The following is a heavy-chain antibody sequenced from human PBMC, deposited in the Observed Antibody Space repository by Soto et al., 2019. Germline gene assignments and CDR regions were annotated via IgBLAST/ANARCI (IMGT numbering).Heavy chain of an antibody. Sequence: EVQRVESGGGLVQPGGSLRLSCAASGFLFNTYWMFWVRQAPREGLLWVSRIKSDGSSTNYADSVKGRFTISRDNAKNTLYLQMTSLRAEDTAVYYCAIGGGDYNYLDYWGQGILVTVSS. J-gene: IGHJ4*02. V-gene: IGHV3-74*01. CDR1: GFLFNTYW. D-gene: IGHD3-9*01. CDR2: IKSDGSST. CDR3: AIGGGDYNYLDY.